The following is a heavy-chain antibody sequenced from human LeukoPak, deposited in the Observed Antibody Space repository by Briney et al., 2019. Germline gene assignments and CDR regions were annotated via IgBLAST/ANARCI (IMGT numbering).Heavy chain of an antibody. CDR1: GGSLSPYY. D-gene: IGHD3-22*01. CDR2: INQSGST. Sequence: SETLSLTCSVSGGSLSPYYWSWIRQPPGGGLEWLGEINQSGSTNYNPSLKSRVTISVEKFKNQSSLEVTSVTAADTAIYYCATLRGLYYESHGYPDFDHWGQGTLVTVSS. CDR3: ATLRGLYYESHGYPDFDH. V-gene: IGHV4-34*01. J-gene: IGHJ4*02.